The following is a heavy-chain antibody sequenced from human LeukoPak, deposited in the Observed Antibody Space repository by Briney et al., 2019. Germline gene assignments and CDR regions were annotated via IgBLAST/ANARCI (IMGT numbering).Heavy chain of an antibody. V-gene: IGHV4-39*01. CDR1: GGSISSSSYY. J-gene: IGHJ4*02. CDR3: ARLVQERLYGGKKRYYFDY. Sequence: PSETLSLTCTVSGGSISSSSYYWGWIRQPPGKGLEWIGRIYYSGSTYYNPSLKSRVTISVDTSKNQFSLKLSSVTAADTAVYYCARLVQERLYGGKKRYYFDYWGQGTLVTVSS. D-gene: IGHD4-23*01. CDR2: IYYSGST.